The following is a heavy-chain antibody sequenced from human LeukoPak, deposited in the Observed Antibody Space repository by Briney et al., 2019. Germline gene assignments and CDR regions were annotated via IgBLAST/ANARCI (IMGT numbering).Heavy chain of an antibody. V-gene: IGHV3-73*01. D-gene: IGHD3-10*01. CDR3: TRLRGEKASGDY. CDR1: GFTFSSYS. CDR2: IRSKTNSYAT. J-gene: IGHJ4*02. Sequence: SGGSLRLSCAASGFTFSSYSMNWVRQASGKGLEWVGRIRSKTNSYATEYAVSVKGRFTISRDDSKNTVYLQMNSLKTEDTAVYYCTRLRGEKASGDYWGQGTLVTVSS.